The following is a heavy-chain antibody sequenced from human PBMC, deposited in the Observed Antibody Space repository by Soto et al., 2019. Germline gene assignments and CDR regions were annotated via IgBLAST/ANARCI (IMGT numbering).Heavy chain of an antibody. CDR2: IIPIFGTA. CDR1: GGTFSSYA. D-gene: IGHD3-3*01. J-gene: IGHJ6*02. V-gene: IGHV1-69*13. Sequence: SVKVSCKASGGTFSSYAISWVRQAPGQGLEWMGGIIPIFGTANYAQKFQGRVTTTADESTSTAYMELSSLRSEDTAVYYCARDRGYYYFGSGYPDCYYCGMDVWGQGTTVTVSS. CDR3: ARDRGYYYFGSGYPDCYYCGMDV.